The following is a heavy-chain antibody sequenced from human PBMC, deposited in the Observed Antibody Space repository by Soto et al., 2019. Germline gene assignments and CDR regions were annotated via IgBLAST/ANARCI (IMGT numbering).Heavy chain of an antibody. V-gene: IGHV2-26*01. Sequence: ESGPTLVNPTETLTLTCTVSGFSLSNARMGVSWIRQPPGKALEWLAHIFSNDEKSYSTSLKSRLTISKDTSKSQVVLTMTNMDPVDIATYYCARISLYCSGGSCYHGYYYYYYMDVWGKGTTVTVSS. CDR3: ARISLYCSGGSCYHGYYYYYYMDV. D-gene: IGHD2-15*01. J-gene: IGHJ6*03. CDR2: IFSNDEK. CDR1: GFSLSNARMG.